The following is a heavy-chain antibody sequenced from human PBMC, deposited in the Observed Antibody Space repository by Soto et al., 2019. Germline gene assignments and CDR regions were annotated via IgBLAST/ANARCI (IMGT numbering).Heavy chain of an antibody. CDR3: ARTINFGLPGSGMDV. Sequence: PGGSLRLSCAASGFIVSRKYMNWVRQAPGKGQEWVALFYRCGVTYYADSVKGRFTISRDNSRDTLYLQMNSLRAEDTAVYYCARTINFGLPGSGMDVWGQGTTVTVSS. D-gene: IGHD2-15*01. V-gene: IGHV3-66*02. J-gene: IGHJ6*02. CDR2: FYRCGVT. CDR1: GFIVSRKY.